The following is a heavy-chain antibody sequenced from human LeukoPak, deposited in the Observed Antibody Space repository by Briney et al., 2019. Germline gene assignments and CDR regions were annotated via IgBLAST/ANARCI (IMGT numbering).Heavy chain of an antibody. V-gene: IGHV3-21*01. Sequence: GGSLRLSCVASGFTFSNYAMMWVRQAPGKGLEWVSSISSSSSYIFYADSVKGRFTISRDNAKNSLYLQMNGLRAEDTAVYYCARDGRTSSHRLDYWGQGTLVTVSS. CDR3: ARDGRTSSHRLDY. CDR1: GFTFSNYA. D-gene: IGHD2-2*01. J-gene: IGHJ4*02. CDR2: ISSSSSYI.